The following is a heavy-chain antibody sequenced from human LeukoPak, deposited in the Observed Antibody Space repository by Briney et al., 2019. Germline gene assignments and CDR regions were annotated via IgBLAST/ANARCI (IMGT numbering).Heavy chain of an antibody. CDR3: ARDPHWRPNPFHY. V-gene: IGHV3-7*01. J-gene: IGHJ4*02. D-gene: IGHD1-1*01. CDR2: IKEDGSEK. CDR1: GFSFSSYW. Sequence: GGSLRLSCAASGFSFSSYWMSWVRQAPGKGLEWVANIKEDGSEKYYVDSVKGRFTISRDNAKNSLSLQMNSLRAEDTAVYYCARDPHWRPNPFHYWPQGPLLTVSS.